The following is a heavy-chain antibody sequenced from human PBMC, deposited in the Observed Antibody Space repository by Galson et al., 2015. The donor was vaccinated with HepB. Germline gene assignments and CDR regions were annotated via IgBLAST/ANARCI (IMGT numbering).Heavy chain of an antibody. CDR3: ARVNYDSSGYYPSLDY. CDR2: IYYSGST. J-gene: IGHJ4*02. D-gene: IGHD3-22*01. V-gene: IGHV4-31*03. Sequence: TLPLTCTVSGGSISSGGYYWSWIRQHPGQGLEWIGYIYYSGSTYYNPSLKSRVTISVDTSKNQFSLKLSSVTAADTAVYYCARVNYDSSGYYPSLDYWGQGTLVTVSS. CDR1: GGSISSGGYY.